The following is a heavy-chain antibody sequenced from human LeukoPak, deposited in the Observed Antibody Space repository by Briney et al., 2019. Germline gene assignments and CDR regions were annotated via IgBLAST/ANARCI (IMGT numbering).Heavy chain of an antibody. V-gene: IGHV3-23*01. Sequence: PGGSLRLSCAASGFSFSSYAMSWVRQAPGKGLEWVSAVFGSGGSTYYADPVKGRFTISRDDSKTMLFLQMNSRRDEDTAVYYCAKALKRKSGNYFGSCMDYWGQGSLVTVSS. CDR1: GFSFSSYA. D-gene: IGHD1-26*01. CDR3: AKALKRKSGNYFGSCMDY. CDR2: VFGSGGST. J-gene: IGHJ4*02.